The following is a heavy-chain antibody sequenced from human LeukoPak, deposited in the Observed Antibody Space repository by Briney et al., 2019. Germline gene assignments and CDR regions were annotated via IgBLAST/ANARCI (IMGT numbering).Heavy chain of an antibody. V-gene: IGHV3-21*01. CDR2: ISGFGGST. Sequence: GGSLRLSCAASGFTFNSYIMNWVRQAPGKGLEWVSSISGFGGSTYYADSVKGRFTISRDNAKNSLYLQMNSLRAEDTAVYYCARDGGNDFWSGYSHYFDYWGQGTLVIVSS. CDR1: GFTFNSYI. J-gene: IGHJ4*02. CDR3: ARDGGNDFWSGYSHYFDY. D-gene: IGHD3-3*01.